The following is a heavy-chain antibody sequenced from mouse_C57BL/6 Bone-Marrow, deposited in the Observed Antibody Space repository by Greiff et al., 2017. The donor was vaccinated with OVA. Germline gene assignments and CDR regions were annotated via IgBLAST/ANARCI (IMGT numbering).Heavy chain of an antibody. CDR1: GYTFTSYW. J-gene: IGHJ1*03. Sequence: VQLQQPGAELVKPGASVKLSCKASGYTFTSYWMQWVKQRPGQGLEWIGEIDPSDSDTNYNQKFKGQATLTVDTSSSTAYMQLSSLTSEESAVYYGAREGYYGRSYVYFDVWGTGTTVTVSS. CDR2: IDPSDSDT. CDR3: AREGYYGRSYVYFDV. D-gene: IGHD1-1*01. V-gene: IGHV1-50*01.